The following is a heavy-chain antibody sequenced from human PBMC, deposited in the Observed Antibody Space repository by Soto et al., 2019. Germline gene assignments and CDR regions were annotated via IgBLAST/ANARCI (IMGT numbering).Heavy chain of an antibody. CDR3: AREAPIAVARAADY. CDR1: GGSFSGYY. Sequence: SETLSLTCAVYGGSFSGYYWSWIRQPPGKGLEWIGEINHSGSTNYNPSLKSRVTISVDTSKNQFSLKLSSVTAADTAVYYCAREAPIAVARAADYWGQGTLVTVSS. D-gene: IGHD6-19*01. CDR2: INHSGST. V-gene: IGHV4-34*01. J-gene: IGHJ4*02.